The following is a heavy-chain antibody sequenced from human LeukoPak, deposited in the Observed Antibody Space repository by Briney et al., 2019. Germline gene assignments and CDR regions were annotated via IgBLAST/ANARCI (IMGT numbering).Heavy chain of an antibody. CDR1: GFTFDDYA. D-gene: IGHD3-9*01. CDR2: ISWNSGSI. J-gene: IGHJ5*02. CDR3: AKAAYYDILTDNWFDP. Sequence: PGVSLRLSCAASGFTFDDYAMHWVRQAPGKGLEWVSGISWNSGSIGYADSVKGRFTISRDNAKNSLYLQMNSLRAEDTALYYCAKAAYYDILTDNWFDPWGQGTLVTVSS. V-gene: IGHV3-9*01.